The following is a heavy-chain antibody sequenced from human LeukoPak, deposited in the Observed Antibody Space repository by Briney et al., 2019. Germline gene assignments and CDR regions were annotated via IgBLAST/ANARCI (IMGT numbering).Heavy chain of an antibody. V-gene: IGHV4-59*11. Sequence: KSSETLSLTCTVSGGSISTHYWSWIWQPPGKGLEWIGYIYYTGSTNYNPSLKSRVTMAIDTSKNQFSLELTFVSAADTAVYYCARAQYASGSFFDYWGQGTLATVSS. CDR2: IYYTGST. D-gene: IGHD3-10*01. CDR1: GGSISTHY. J-gene: IGHJ4*02. CDR3: ARAQYASGSFFDY.